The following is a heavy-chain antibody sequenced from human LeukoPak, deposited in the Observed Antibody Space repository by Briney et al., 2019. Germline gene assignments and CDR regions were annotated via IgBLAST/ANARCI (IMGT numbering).Heavy chain of an antibody. CDR3: ARGVVVTASLSPYSYGMDV. J-gene: IGHJ6*02. D-gene: IGHD2-21*02. Sequence: GGSLRLSCAASGFTFSSYSMNWVRQAPGKGLEWVAVISYDGSNKYYADSVKGRLTISRDNSKNTLYLQMNSLRDDDTAVYYCARGVVVTASLSPYSYGMDVWGQGTTVTVSS. CDR1: GFTFSSYS. V-gene: IGHV3-30*03. CDR2: ISYDGSNK.